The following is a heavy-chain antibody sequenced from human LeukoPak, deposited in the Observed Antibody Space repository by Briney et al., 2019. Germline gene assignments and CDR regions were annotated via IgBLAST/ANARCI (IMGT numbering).Heavy chain of an antibody. CDR2: IIPIFGTA. CDR1: GGSFSRYA. J-gene: IGHJ5*02. D-gene: IGHD6-19*01. Sequence: SSVKVSCKASGGSFSRYAISGVRQAPGQGLEWMGRIIPIFGTANFAQNFQGRVTITTEESPSTAYLELSSLSSAAKAVHDCARLMTTYSSGHDPWGQGTLVSVSS. CDR3: ARLMTTYSSGHDP. V-gene: IGHV1-69*05.